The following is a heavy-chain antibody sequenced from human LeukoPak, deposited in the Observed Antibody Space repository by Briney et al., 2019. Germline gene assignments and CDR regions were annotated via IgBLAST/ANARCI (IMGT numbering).Heavy chain of an antibody. Sequence: GGSLGLSCAASGFTFSSYGMHWVRQAPGKGLEWVAFIRYDGSNKYYADSVKGRFTISRDNSKNTLYLQMNSLRAEDTAVYYCAKIAIYYDSSGPKDYWGQGTLVTVSS. CDR1: GFTFSSYG. CDR2: IRYDGSNK. CDR3: AKIAIYYDSSGPKDY. V-gene: IGHV3-30*02. D-gene: IGHD3-22*01. J-gene: IGHJ4*02.